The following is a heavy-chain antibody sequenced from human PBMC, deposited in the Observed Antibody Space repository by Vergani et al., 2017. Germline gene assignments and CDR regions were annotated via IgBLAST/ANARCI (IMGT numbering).Heavy chain of an antibody. CDR1: GGSISSGGYY. V-gene: IGHV4-31*03. CDR3: ARVGERIVGATGYYYYGMDV. J-gene: IGHJ6*02. Sequence: QVQLPESGPGLVKPSQTLSLTCTVSGGSISSGGYYWSWIRQHPGKGLEWIGYIYNSGSTYYNPSLKSRVTISVDTSKNQFSLKLSSVTAADTAVYYCARVGERIVGATGYYYYGMDVWGQGTTVTVSS. CDR2: IYNSGST. D-gene: IGHD1-26*01.